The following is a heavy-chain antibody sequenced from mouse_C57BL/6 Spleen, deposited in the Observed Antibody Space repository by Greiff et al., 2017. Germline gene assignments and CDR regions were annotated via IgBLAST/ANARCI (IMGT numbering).Heavy chain of an antibody. CDR3: AEGDYDDY. CDR2: IRLKSDNYAT. V-gene: IGHV6-3*01. J-gene: IGHJ2*01. D-gene: IGHD2-4*01. Sequence: EVKLQESGGGLVQPGGSMKLSCVASGFTFSNYWMNWVRQSPEKGLEWVAQIRLKSDNYATHYAESVKGMFTISRDDSKSSVYLQMNNLRAEDTGIYYCAEGDYDDYWGQGTTLTVSA. CDR1: GFTFSNYW.